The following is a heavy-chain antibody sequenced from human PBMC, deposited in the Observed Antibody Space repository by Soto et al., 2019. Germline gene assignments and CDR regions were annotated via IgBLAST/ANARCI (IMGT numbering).Heavy chain of an antibody. CDR3: ARERFEYAASDY. CDR2: IIPSGGST. CDR1: GYIFTSYY. Sequence: ASVKVSCKASGYIFTSYYMHWVRQAPGQGLEWMGRIIPSGGSTSYAQKFQGRVTMTRDTSTSTVYMELSSLRSEDTAVYYCARERFEYAASDYWGQGTLVTVSS. V-gene: IGHV1-46*03. D-gene: IGHD2-8*01. J-gene: IGHJ4*02.